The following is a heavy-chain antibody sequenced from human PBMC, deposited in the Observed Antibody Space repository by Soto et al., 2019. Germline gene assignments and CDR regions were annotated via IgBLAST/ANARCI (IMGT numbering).Heavy chain of an antibody. V-gene: IGHV3-23*01. Sequence: PGGSLRLSCAASGFTFSSYAMSWVRQAPGKGLEWVSAISGSGGSTYYADSVKGRFTISRDNSKNTLYLQMKSLRAEDTAVYYCAKGSQPYYYYGMDVWGQGTTVTVSS. CDR2: ISGSGGST. J-gene: IGHJ6*02. D-gene: IGHD2-2*01. CDR1: GFTFSSYA. CDR3: AKGSQPYYYYGMDV.